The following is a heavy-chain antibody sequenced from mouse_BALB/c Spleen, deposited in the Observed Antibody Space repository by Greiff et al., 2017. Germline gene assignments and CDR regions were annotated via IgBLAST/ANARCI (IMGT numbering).Heavy chain of an antibody. V-gene: IGHV1-5*01. Sequence: EVQLQQSGTVLARPGASVKMSCKASGYSFTSYWMHWVKQRPGQGLEWIGAIYPGNSDTSYNQKFKGKAKLTAVTSASTAYMELSSLTNEDSAVYYCTRVRLGRAMDYWGQGTSVTVSS. CDR1: GYSFTSYW. CDR3: TRVRLGRAMDY. D-gene: IGHD2-14*01. J-gene: IGHJ4*01. CDR2: IYPGNSDT.